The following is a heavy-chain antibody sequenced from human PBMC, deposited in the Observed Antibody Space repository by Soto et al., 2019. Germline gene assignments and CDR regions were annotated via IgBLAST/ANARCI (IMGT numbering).Heavy chain of an antibody. CDR3: ARDIYYGSGSYLVDYYYGMDV. J-gene: IGHJ6*02. CDR2: IYYSGST. D-gene: IGHD3-10*01. V-gene: IGHV4-31*03. Sequence: SETLSLTCTVSGGSISSGGYYWSWIRQHPGKGLEWIGYIYYSGSTYYNPSLKSRVTISVDTSKNQFSLKLSSVTAADTAVYYCARDIYYGSGSYLVDYYYGMDVWGQGTPVTVYS. CDR1: GGSISSGGYY.